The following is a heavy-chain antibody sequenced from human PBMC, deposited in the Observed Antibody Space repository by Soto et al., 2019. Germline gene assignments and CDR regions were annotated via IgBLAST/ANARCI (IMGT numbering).Heavy chain of an antibody. V-gene: IGHV3-11*01. CDR3: AKADRGFDY. CDR1: GFTFSGYN. D-gene: IGHD3-22*01. Sequence: PGGSLRLSCVASGFTFSGYNMIWVRQAPGKGLECLSYISSGGSPINYAVSVRGRFTISRDNAKNSLYLQMNSLRAEDTAVYYCAKADRGFDYWGQGTLVTVSS. CDR2: ISSGGSPI. J-gene: IGHJ4*02.